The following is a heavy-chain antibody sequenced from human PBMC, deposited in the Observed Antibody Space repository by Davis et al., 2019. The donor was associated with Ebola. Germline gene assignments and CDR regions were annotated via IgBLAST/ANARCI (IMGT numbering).Heavy chain of an antibody. V-gene: IGHV3-23*01. D-gene: IGHD6-19*01. CDR1: GFIFSSYV. CDR2: LGTSADT. CDR3: AKDTSNVWFDV. J-gene: IGHJ3*01. Sequence: PGGSLRLSCAASGFIFSSYVMSWVRQAPGKGLEWVSTLGTSADTYYADSVKGRFTISRDNSKNTLYLQMNSLRVEDTAIYYCAKDTSNVWFDVWGQGTMVSVSS.